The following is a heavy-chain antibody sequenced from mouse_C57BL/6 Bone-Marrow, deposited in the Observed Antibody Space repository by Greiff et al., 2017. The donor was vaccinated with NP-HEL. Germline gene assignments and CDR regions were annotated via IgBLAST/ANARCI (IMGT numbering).Heavy chain of an antibody. D-gene: IGHD2-4*01. CDR2: IDPSDSYT. CDR3: ARDYDYPYYAMDY. V-gene: IGHV1-69*01. CDR1: GYTFTSYW. J-gene: IGHJ4*01. Sequence: VQLQQPGAELVMPGASVKLSCKASGYTFTSYWMHWVKQRPGQGLEWIGEIDPSDSYTNDNQKFKGKSTLTVDKSSSTAYMQLSSLTSEDSAVYYCARDYDYPYYAMDYWGQGTSVTVSS.